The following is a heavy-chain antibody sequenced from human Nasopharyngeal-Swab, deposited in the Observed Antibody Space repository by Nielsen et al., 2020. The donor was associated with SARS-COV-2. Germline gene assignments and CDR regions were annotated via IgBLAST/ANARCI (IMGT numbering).Heavy chain of an antibody. V-gene: IGHV3-49*04. CDR1: GFTFGDYA. CDR3: TGYSTIFY. Sequence: GESLKISCTTSGFTFGDYAMSWVRQAPGKGLEWVGFIRSEANGGTAEYAVSVEVRFSISRDESKSIAYLQMNSLKTEDTAVYYCTGYSTIFYWGQGTLVTVSS. CDR2: IRSEANGGTA. J-gene: IGHJ4*02. D-gene: IGHD2-2*01.